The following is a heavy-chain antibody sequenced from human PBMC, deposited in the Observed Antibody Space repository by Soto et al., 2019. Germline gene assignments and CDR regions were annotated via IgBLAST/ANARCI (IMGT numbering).Heavy chain of an antibody. Sequence: GALRLSCAASEFTFSTYAMTWVRQAPGRGLQWVATISDSGDITYYADSVKGRFTISRDNSRNTLYLQMNSLRVEDTALYYCAKGRISSRYGLDVWGQGTTVTVSS. CDR3: AKGRISSRYGLDV. J-gene: IGHJ6*02. V-gene: IGHV3-23*01. D-gene: IGHD6-13*01. CDR2: ISDSGDIT. CDR1: EFTFSTYA.